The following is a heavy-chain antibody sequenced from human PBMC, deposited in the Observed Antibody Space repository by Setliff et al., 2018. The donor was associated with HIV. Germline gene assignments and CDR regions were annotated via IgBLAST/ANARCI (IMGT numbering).Heavy chain of an antibody. Sequence: GGSLRLSCAASGFTFSSYWMSWVRQAPGKGLEWVSSISGSGGSTYYADSVKGRFSLSRDNSKNTLYLQMNSLRAEDTAVYYCAKDPRAAVATICDYWGQGTLVTVSS. J-gene: IGHJ4*02. V-gene: IGHV3-23*01. CDR1: GFTFSSYW. CDR3: AKDPRAAVATICDY. CDR2: ISGSGGST. D-gene: IGHD5-12*01.